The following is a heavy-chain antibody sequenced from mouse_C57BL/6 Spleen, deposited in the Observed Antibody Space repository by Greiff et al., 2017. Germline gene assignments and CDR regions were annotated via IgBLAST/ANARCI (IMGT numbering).Heavy chain of an antibody. Sequence: QVQLQQSGAELVKPGASVKLSCKASGYTFTSYWMHWVKQRPGQGLEWIGMIHPNSGSTNYNEKFKSKATLTVDKSSSTAYMQLSSLTSEDSAVYYCARGGWGYCFAYWGQGTPLTVSS. CDR2: IHPNSGST. CDR3: ARGGWGYCFAY. J-gene: IGHJ2*01. CDR1: GYTFTSYW. V-gene: IGHV1-64*01. D-gene: IGHD2-3*01.